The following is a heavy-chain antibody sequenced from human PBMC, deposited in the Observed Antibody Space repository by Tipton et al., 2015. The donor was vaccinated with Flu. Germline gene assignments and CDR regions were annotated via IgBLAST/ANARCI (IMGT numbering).Heavy chain of an antibody. CDR3: AGDRLLVGRTLDP. J-gene: IGHJ5*02. V-gene: IGHV4-61*01. D-gene: IGHD1-26*01. CDR1: GGSVSSGSYY. CDR2: IYYTGST. Sequence: TLSLTCTVSGGSVSSGSYYWGWIRQPPGKGLEWIGYIYYTGSTTYNPSLKSRVAISVDTSKNQFSLKLNSVPAADTAMYFCAGDRLLVGRTLDPWGQGALVTVSS.